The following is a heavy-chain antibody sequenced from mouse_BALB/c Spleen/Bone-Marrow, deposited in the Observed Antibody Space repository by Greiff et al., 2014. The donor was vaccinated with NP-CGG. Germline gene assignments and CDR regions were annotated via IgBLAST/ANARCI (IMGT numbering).Heavy chain of an antibody. Sequence: QVQLQQPGAELMKPGASVKISRKATGYTFSSYWIEWVKQRPGHGLEWIGEILPGSGSTNYNEKFKGKATFTADTSSNTAYMQLSSLTSEDSAVYYCARRGYDGAYWGQGTLVTVSA. D-gene: IGHD2-14*01. V-gene: IGHV1-9*01. CDR3: ARRGYDGAY. CDR1: GYTFSSYW. J-gene: IGHJ3*01. CDR2: ILPGSGST.